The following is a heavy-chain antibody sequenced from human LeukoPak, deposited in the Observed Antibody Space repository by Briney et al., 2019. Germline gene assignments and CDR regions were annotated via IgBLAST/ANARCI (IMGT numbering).Heavy chain of an antibody. Sequence: PGGSLRLSCPASGLTFSSYWMSWVRQAPGKGLEWVANIKQDGSEKYYVDSLKGRFTISRDNAKNSLYLQMNSLRAEDTAVYYCARSSDERWFDPWGQGTLVTVSS. CDR1: GLTFSSYW. CDR3: ARSSDERWFDP. CDR2: IKQDGSEK. V-gene: IGHV3-7*01. J-gene: IGHJ5*02.